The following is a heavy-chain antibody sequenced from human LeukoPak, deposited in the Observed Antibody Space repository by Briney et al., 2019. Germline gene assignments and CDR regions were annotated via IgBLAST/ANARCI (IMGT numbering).Heavy chain of an antibody. V-gene: IGHV3-9*01. J-gene: IGHJ3*02. CDR3: AKDSSSSSWSGAFDI. D-gene: IGHD6-13*01. CDR2: ISWNSGSI. Sequence: GGSLRLSCAASGFTFDDYAMHWVRQAPGKGLEWVSGISWNSGSIGYADSVKGRFTISRDNAKNSLYLQMNSLRAEDTALYYCAKDSSSSSWSGAFDIWGQGTMATVSS. CDR1: GFTFDDYA.